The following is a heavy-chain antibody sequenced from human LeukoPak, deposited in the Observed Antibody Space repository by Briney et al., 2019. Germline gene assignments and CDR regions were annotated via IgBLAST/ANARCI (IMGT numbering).Heavy chain of an antibody. CDR3: ARALRIYYYFDY. D-gene: IGHD1-26*01. V-gene: IGHV3-7*03. CDR2: IKQDGSEK. J-gene: IGHJ4*02. CDR1: GFAFSSYW. Sequence: SGGSLRLSCAASGFAFSSYWMSWVRQAPGKGLEWVANIKQDGSEKYYVDSVKGRFTISRDNSKNTLYLQMNSLRAEDTAVYYCARALRIYYYFDYWGQGTLVTVSS.